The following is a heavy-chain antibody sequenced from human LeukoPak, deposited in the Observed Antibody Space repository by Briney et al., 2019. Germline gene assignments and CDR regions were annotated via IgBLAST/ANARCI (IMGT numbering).Heavy chain of an antibody. CDR1: GFTFSDYY. J-gene: IGHJ5*02. Sequence: GGSLRLSCAASGFTFSDYYMSWIRQAPGKGLEWVSYISSSGSTIYYADSVKGRFTISRDNAKNSLYLQMNSLRAEDTAVYYCARDMTTVRFGYNWFDPWGQGTLVTVSS. CDR2: ISSSGSTI. D-gene: IGHD4-17*01. V-gene: IGHV3-11*01. CDR3: ARDMTTVRFGYNWFDP.